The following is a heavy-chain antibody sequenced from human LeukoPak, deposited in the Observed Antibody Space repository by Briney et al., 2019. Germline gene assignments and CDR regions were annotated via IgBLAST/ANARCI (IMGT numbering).Heavy chain of an antibody. CDR3: ARRYHYYDSSGRFDY. J-gene: IGHJ4*02. Sequence: GGSLRLSCAASGFIFSTHTMNWVRQAPGKGLEWVANIKEDGSEKYYVDSVKGRFAISRDNAKNSLYLQMNSLRAEDTAVYYCARRYHYYDSSGRFDYWGLGTLVTVSS. CDR1: GFIFSTHT. CDR2: IKEDGSEK. V-gene: IGHV3-7*01. D-gene: IGHD3-22*01.